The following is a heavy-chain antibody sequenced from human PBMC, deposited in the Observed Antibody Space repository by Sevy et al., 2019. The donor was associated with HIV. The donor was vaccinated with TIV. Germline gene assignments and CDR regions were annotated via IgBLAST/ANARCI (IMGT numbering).Heavy chain of an antibody. J-gene: IGHJ4*02. CDR1: GFTFSSYA. D-gene: IGHD5-12*01. CDR3: AKVYIVAMSQIDY. V-gene: IGHV3-23*01. CDR2: ISGRGGST. Sequence: GGSLRLSCAASGFTFSSYAMSWVRQAPGKGLEWVSAISGRGGSTYYADSVKGRFTISRDNSKNTLYLQMNSLRAEDTAVYYCAKVYIVAMSQIDYWGQGTLVTVSS.